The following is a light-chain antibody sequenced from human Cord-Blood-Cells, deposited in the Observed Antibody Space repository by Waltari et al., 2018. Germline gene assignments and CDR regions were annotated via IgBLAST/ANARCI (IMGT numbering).Light chain of an antibody. CDR3: QQSYSTPGS. CDR2: AAS. V-gene: IGKV1-39*01. Sequence: ITCRASQSISSYLNWYQQKPGKAPKLLIYAASSLQSGVPSRFSGSGSGTDFTLTISSLQPEDFATYYCQQSYSTPGSFGQGTKLEIK. CDR1: QSISSY. J-gene: IGKJ2*03.